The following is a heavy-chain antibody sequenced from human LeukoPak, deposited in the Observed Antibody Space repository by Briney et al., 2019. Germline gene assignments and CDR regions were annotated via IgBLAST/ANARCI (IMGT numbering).Heavy chain of an antibody. V-gene: IGHV4-4*07. CDR2: IYTSGST. CDR3: ARSFTVPSYYYYYYMDV. Sequence: SETLSLTCTVSGGSISSYYWSWIRQPAGKGLEWIGRIYTSGSTNYNPSLKSRVTMSVDTSKNQFSLKLSSVTAADTAVYYCARSFTVPSYYYYYYMDVWGKGTTVIVSS. CDR1: GGSISSYY. D-gene: IGHD2-2*01. J-gene: IGHJ6*03.